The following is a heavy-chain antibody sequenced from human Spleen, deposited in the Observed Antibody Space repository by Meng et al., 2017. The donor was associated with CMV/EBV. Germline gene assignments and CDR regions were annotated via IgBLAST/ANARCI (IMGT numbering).Heavy chain of an antibody. CDR2: INPNSGGT. CDR3: ARDLIPAATSDWFDP. D-gene: IGHD2-2*01. CDR1: GYTFTGYY. Sequence: ASVKVSCKASGYTFTGYYMHWVRQAPGQGLEWMGWINPNSGGTNSAQNFQGRVTMTRDTSISTAYMELCRLRSDDTAVYYCARDLIPAATSDWFDPWGQGTLVTVSS. J-gene: IGHJ5*02. V-gene: IGHV1-2*02.